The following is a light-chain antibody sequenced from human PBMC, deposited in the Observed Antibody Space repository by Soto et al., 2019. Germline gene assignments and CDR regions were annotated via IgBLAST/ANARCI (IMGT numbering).Light chain of an antibody. J-gene: IGKJ1*01. CDR2: DVS. CDR3: QQYDSYSWT. V-gene: IGKV1-5*01. Sequence: DIQMTQSPSTLSAYIGDRVVITCRAGQSVSNWLAWYQQKPGKAPKLLIYDVSSLESEVPSRFSGSGSGTEFILTISSLQPDDFATYYCQQYDSYSWTFDQGTKVDI. CDR1: QSVSNW.